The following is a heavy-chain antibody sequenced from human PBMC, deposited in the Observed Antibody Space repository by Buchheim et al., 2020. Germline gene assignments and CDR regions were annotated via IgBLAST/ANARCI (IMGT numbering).Heavy chain of an antibody. CDR2: IYHDGSS. CDR3: ASPFTSSYDFDY. J-gene: IGHJ4*02. Sequence: QLQLQESGPGLVKPSETLSLTCSDSGGSISRTIYYWGWIRQPPGKGLEWIGSIYHDGSSYYNPSLKSRVTLSADTSKNQFSLKLSSVTAADTAVYYCASPFTSSYDFDYWGQGTL. V-gene: IGHV4-39*01. D-gene: IGHD3-16*01. CDR1: GGSISRTIYY.